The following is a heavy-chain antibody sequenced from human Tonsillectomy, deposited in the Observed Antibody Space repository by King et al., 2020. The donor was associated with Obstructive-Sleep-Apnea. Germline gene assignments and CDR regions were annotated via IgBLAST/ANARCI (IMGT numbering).Heavy chain of an antibody. D-gene: IGHD1-1*01. J-gene: IGHJ4*02. V-gene: IGHV4-59*01. CDR3: ARGATGTTKIRGWKTFYFDY. CDR1: GGSMKDFF. Sequence: QLQESGPGQVKPSETLSLTCSVAGGSMKDFFWSWVRLPPGKGLEWIGYVYHIGVTSYSPSLQSRVTMSIDTSRNHFSLQLSAVTAADTAVYYCARGATGTTKIRGWKTFYFDYWGQGTLVTASS. CDR2: VYHIGVT.